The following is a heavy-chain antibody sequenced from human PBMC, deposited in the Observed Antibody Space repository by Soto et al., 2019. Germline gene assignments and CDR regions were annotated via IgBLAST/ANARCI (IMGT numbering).Heavy chain of an antibody. CDR3: AQLKSTSYGFDY. D-gene: IGHD2-2*01. Sequence: PSETLSLTCTLSCASIISGGYYWSWIRQHPGKGLEWIGFIYYSGTTHYNPSLKSRVTISVDTSKNQFSLKVTSVTAADTAVYYCAQLKSTSYGFDYWGEGTLVTVSS. V-gene: IGHV4-31*03. CDR1: CASIISGGYY. J-gene: IGHJ4*02. CDR2: IYYSGTT.